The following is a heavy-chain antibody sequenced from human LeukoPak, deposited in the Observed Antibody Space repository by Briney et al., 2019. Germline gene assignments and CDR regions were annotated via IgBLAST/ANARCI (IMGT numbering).Heavy chain of an antibody. CDR1: GFTFSSYG. V-gene: IGHV3-30*18. CDR2: ISYDGSNK. Sequence: PGGSLRLSCAASGFTFSSYGMHWVRQAPGKGLEWVAVISYDGSNKYYADSVKGRFTISRDNSKNTLYLQMNSLRAEDTAVYYCAKDFGLQTPFDYWGQGTLVTVSS. J-gene: IGHJ4*02. D-gene: IGHD5-24*01. CDR3: AKDFGLQTPFDY.